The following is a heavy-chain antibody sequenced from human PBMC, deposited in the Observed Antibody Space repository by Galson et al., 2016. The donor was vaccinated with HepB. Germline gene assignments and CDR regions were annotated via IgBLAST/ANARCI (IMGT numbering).Heavy chain of an antibody. CDR1: GYTFTSFG. V-gene: IGHV1-18*01. Sequence: SVKVSCKASGYTFTSFGISWVRQAPGQGLEWMGWISGYNEDTKYAQKLQGRLTMTTDTSTSTAYRDLRSLSSDGTAVYYGARVDTTGGGDHNGMAVWGQGTTVSVS. D-gene: IGHD3-16*01. CDR2: ISGYNEDT. CDR3: ARVDTTGGGDHNGMAV. J-gene: IGHJ6*02.